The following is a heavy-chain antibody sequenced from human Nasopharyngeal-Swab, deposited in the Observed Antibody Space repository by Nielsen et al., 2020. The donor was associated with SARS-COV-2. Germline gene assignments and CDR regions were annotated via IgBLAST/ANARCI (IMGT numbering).Heavy chain of an antibody. V-gene: IGHV3-30*18. D-gene: IGHD1-26*01. CDR2: ISYDGSNK. CDR1: GFTFSSYG. Sequence: LSLTCAASGFTFSSYGMHWVRQALGKGLEWVAVISYDGSNKYYADSVKGRFTISRDNSKNTLYLQMNSLRAEDTAVYYCAKEPSSGSYPSWGQGTLVTVSS. J-gene: IGHJ4*02. CDR3: AKEPSSGSYPS.